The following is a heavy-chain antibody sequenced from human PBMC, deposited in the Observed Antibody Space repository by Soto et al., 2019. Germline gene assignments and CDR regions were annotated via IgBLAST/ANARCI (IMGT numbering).Heavy chain of an antibody. CDR2: IYWDDDK. V-gene: IGHV2-5*02. CDR1: GFSLTTSGVG. CDR3: AHSLPGRVIDY. D-gene: IGHD3-9*01. J-gene: IGHJ4*02. Sequence: QITLKESGPPLVKTTQTLTLTCTFSGFSLTTSGVGVGWIRQPPGKALECLALIYWDDDKRYSPSLKSRLTITKDTSKNQVVLTITNMDPVDTATYSCAHSLPGRVIDYWGQGTLVTVSS.